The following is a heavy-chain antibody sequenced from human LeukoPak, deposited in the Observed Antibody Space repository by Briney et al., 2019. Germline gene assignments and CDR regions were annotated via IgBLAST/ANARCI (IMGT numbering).Heavy chain of an antibody. CDR3: AREDYYGSGSYGGFFDP. D-gene: IGHD3-10*01. J-gene: IGHJ5*02. Sequence: PSETLSLTCAVYGGSFSSYWMHWVRQAPGKGLVWVSRINSDGSSTSYADSVKGRFTISRDNAKNTLYLQMNSLRAEDTAVYYCAREDYYGSGSYGGFFDPWGQGTLVTVS. CDR2: INSDGSST. CDR1: GGSFSSYW. V-gene: IGHV3-74*01.